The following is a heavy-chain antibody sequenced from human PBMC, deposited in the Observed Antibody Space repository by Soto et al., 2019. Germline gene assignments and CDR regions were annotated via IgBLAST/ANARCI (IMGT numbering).Heavy chain of an antibody. D-gene: IGHD3-3*01. V-gene: IGHV1-69*12. J-gene: IGHJ5*02. CDR1: GGTFSSYA. CDR2: IIPIFGTA. Sequence: QVQLVQSGAEVKKPGSSVKVSCKASGGTFSSYAISWVRQAPGQGLEWMGGIIPIFGTANYAQKFQGRVTITEDESTSTAYMELSSLRSEDTAVYSCARTLGNDFWSGYYNWFDPWGQGTLVTVSS. CDR3: ARTLGNDFWSGYYNWFDP.